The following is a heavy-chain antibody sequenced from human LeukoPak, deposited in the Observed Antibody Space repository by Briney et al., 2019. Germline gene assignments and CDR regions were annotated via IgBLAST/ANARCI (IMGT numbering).Heavy chain of an antibody. D-gene: IGHD6-6*01. CDR1: GGSISSGDYY. Sequence: NPSETLSLTCTVSGGSISSGDYYWSWIRQPPGKGLEWIGYIYYSGSTYYNPSLKSRVTISVDTSKNQFSLKLSSVTAADTAVYYCARGNGQLDGFGAFDIWGQGTMVTVSS. J-gene: IGHJ3*02. CDR3: ARGNGQLDGFGAFDI. CDR2: IYYSGST. V-gene: IGHV4-30-4*01.